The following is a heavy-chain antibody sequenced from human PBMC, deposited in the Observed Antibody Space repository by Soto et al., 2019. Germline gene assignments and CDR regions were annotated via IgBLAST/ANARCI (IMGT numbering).Heavy chain of an antibody. D-gene: IGHD3-10*01. V-gene: IGHV4-59*08. Sequence: SETLSLTCTVSGGSISSYYWSWIRQPPGKGLEWIGYIYYSGSTNYNPSLKSRVTISVDTSKNQFSLKLSSVTAADTAVYYCARHSDGSGSYYNSNWFDPWGQGTLVTVSS. CDR3: ARHSDGSGSYYNSNWFDP. CDR1: GGSISSYY. CDR2: IYYSGST. J-gene: IGHJ5*02.